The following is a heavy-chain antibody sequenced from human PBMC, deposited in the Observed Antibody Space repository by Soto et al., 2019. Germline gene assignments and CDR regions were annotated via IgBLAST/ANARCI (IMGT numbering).Heavy chain of an antibody. CDR2: IYWDDDE. Sequence: QITLKESGPTLVKPTQTLTLTCTFSGFSLSTSGVGVGWIRQPPGKALEWLGLIYWDDDERYSPSLKSRLTITKDTSKNQVLLTMTNMDPVDTATYYCAHHYREGSAYYYLPDYWGQGTLVTVSS. J-gene: IGHJ4*02. V-gene: IGHV2-5*02. CDR1: GFSLSTSGVG. CDR3: AHHYREGSAYYYLPDY. D-gene: IGHD3-22*01.